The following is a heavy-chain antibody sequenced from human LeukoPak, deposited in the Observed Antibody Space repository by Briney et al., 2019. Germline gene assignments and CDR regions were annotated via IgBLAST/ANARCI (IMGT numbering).Heavy chain of an antibody. D-gene: IGHD3-10*01. J-gene: IGHJ4*02. Sequence: GGSLRLSCAASGFTFSSFAMSWVRQAPGKGLEWVSAMSGSDGRTYYADSVKGRFTISKDNSKNTLYLQMNSLRAEDTAVYYCAKGYYGSGSYPTLDNWGQGTLVTVSS. CDR1: GFTFSSFA. V-gene: IGHV3-23*01. CDR3: AKGYYGSGSYPTLDN. CDR2: MSGSDGRT.